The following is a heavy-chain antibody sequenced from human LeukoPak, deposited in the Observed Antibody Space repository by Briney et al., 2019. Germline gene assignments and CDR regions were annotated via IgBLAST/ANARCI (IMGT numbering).Heavy chain of an antibody. V-gene: IGHV3-23*01. CDR2: ISGGGGSR. CDR1: GFTFSSYA. J-gene: IGHJ4*02. CDR3: AKTLRTYDSSGYGD. Sequence: QSGGSLRLSCAASGFTFSSYAMSWVRQAPGKGLEWVSAISGGGGSRYSAESVKGRYPTSRDNSKNTLYLQMNSLRAEDTAVYYCAKTLRTYDSSGYGDWGQGTLVTVSS. D-gene: IGHD3-22*01.